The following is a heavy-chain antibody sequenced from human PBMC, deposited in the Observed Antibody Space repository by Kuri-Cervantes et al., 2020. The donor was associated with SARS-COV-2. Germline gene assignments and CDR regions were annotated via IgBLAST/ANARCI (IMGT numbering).Heavy chain of an antibody. Sequence: SETLSLTCTVSYASMTSFYWSWIRQSPGRGLEWIGYIYHTGKSNYSPSLESRVSMSMAASESRFYLTLTSVTAADTAIYYCASGNDFSLDYWGRGTLVTVSS. V-gene: IGHV4-59*01. J-gene: IGHJ4*02. CDR3: ASGNDFSLDY. D-gene: IGHD1-1*01. CDR2: IYHTGKS. CDR1: YASMTSFY.